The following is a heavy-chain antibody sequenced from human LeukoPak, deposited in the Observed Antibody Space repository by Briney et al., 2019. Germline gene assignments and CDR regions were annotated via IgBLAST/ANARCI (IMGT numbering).Heavy chain of an antibody. CDR1: GGTFSSYA. CDR3: ARDSIQLTNYYGSGSDIDY. CDR2: IIPIFGTA. D-gene: IGHD3-10*01. Sequence: SVKVSCKASGGTFSSYAISWVRQAPGQGLEWMGRIIPIFGTANYAQKFQGRVTITTDESTSTAYMELSSLRSEDTAVYYCARDSIQLTNYYGSGSDIDYWGQGTLVTVSS. V-gene: IGHV1-69*05. J-gene: IGHJ4*02.